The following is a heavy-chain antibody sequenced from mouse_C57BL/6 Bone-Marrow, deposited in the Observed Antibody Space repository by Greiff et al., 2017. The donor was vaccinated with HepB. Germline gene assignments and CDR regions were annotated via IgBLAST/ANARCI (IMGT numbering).Heavy chain of an antibody. V-gene: IGHV1-81*01. CDR3: ARRGFAY. Sequence: QVTLKESGAELARPGASVKLSCKASGYTFTSYGISWVKQSTGQGLEWIGEIYPRSGNTYYNEKFKGKATLTADESSSTAYMELRSLTSEDSAVYFCARRGFAYWGQGTLVTVSA. CDR1: GYTFTSYG. J-gene: IGHJ3*01. CDR2: IYPRSGNT.